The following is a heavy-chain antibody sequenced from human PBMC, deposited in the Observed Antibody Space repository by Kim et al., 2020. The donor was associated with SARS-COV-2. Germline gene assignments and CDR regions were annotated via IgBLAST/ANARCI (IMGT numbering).Heavy chain of an antibody. Sequence: GGSLRLSCAASGFNFNIAWMSWVRQAPGKGLEWVGRIRNNIDDGTTDTAAPVKGRFTISRDDSKNMLYLQMNSLKTEDTGVYYCVTDPDSSGTYAYDSWGQGALVTVSS. D-gene: IGHD3-10*01. CDR2: IRNNIDDGTT. CDR1: GFNFNIAW. J-gene: IGHJ4*02. CDR3: VTDPDSSGTYAYDS. V-gene: IGHV3-15*01.